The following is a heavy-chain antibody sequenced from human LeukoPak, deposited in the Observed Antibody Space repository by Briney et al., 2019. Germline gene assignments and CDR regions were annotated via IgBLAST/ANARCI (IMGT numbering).Heavy chain of an antibody. CDR1: ADSISSGGHY. CDR3: ARGGNRFGGFYFDY. J-gene: IGHJ4*02. Sequence: SETLSLTCTVSADSISSGGHYWSRIRQHPGKGLESIGFMRHSGSTSHNPSLKGRVAISVDASKNQFSLRLSSVTAADTAVYYCARGGNRFGGFYFDYWGQGSLVTVSS. CDR2: MRHSGST. V-gene: IGHV4-31*03. D-gene: IGHD3-10*01.